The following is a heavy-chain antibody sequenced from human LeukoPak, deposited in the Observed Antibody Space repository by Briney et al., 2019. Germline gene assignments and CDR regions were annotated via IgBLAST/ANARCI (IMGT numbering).Heavy chain of an antibody. CDR2: ISAYNGNT. CDR3: ARGKVYYYYYYYMDV. Sequence: GASVKVSCKASGYTFTSYGISWVRQAPGQGLEWMGWISAYNGNTNYAQKLQGRVTMTTDASTSTAYMELRSLRSDDTAVYYCARGKVYYYYYYYMDVWGKGTTVTVSS. V-gene: IGHV1-18*01. CDR1: GYTFTSYG. J-gene: IGHJ6*03.